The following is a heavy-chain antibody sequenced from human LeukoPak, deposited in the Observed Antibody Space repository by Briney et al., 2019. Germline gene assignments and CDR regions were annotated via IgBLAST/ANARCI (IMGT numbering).Heavy chain of an antibody. CDR2: INPNTGAT. CDR1: GYTLTGYY. D-gene: IGHD6-19*01. Sequence: ASVKVSCKASGYTLTGYYLHWVGQAPGQGLEWMGWINPNTGATHSAQKFQGRITMTRDTSISTAYMDLSRLGSDDTAVYYCARDRVGSGWPRPYYFEVWGQGTLVTVSS. CDR3: ARDRVGSGWPRPYYFEV. J-gene: IGHJ4*02. V-gene: IGHV1-2*02.